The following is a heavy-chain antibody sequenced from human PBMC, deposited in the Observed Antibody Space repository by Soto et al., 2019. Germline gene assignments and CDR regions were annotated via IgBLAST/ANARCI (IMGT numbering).Heavy chain of an antibody. V-gene: IGHV5-10-1*01. CDR1: GYSFTSYW. D-gene: IGHD2-2*01. J-gene: IGHJ6*02. Sequence: GESLKISCKGSGYSFTSYWISWVRQMPGKGLEWMGRIDPSDSYTNYSPSFQGHVTISADKSISTAYLQWSSLKASDTAMYYCARITFHSSSTSCHPTSYYYYGMDVWGQGTTVTVSS. CDR3: ARITFHSSSTSCHPTSYYYYGMDV. CDR2: IDPSDSYT.